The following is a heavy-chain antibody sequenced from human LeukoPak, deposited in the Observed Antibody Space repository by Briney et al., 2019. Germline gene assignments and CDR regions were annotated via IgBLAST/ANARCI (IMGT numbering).Heavy chain of an antibody. Sequence: GASVKVSCKASGYTFTSFDMNWVRQAPGQGLEWMGGIIPIFGTANYAQKFQGRVTITADKSTSTAYMELSSLRSEDTAVYYCARALPTVVTRNAFDIWGQGTMVTVSS. CDR2: IIPIFGTA. CDR3: ARALPTVVTRNAFDI. V-gene: IGHV1-69*06. J-gene: IGHJ3*02. D-gene: IGHD4-23*01. CDR1: GYTFTSFD.